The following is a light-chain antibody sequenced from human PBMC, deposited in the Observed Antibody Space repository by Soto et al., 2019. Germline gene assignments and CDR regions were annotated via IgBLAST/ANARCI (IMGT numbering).Light chain of an antibody. J-gene: IGLJ2*01. CDR3: QSADSSGTYSVV. V-gene: IGLV3-25*03. CDR1: ALPKQY. CDR2: KDS. Sequence: SYALTQPPSVSVSPGQTARITCSGDALPKQYAYWYQQKSGQAPVLVIYKDSERPSGIPERFSGSSSGTTVTLTISGVQAEDEADYYCQSADSSGTYSVVFGGGTQLTVL.